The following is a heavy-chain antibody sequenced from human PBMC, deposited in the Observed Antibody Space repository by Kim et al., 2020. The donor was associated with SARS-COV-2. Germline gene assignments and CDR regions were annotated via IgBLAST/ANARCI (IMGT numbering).Heavy chain of an antibody. J-gene: IGHJ3*02. CDR3: AKAQVGYSYGHAAFAI. V-gene: IGHV3-23*01. Sequence: GGSLRLSCAASGFTFSSDAMSWVRQAPGKGLDWVSAISGSGGIAYYAASVQGRVAISSDNSKNTLYLKMNSLRSEDTAVYYCAKAQVGYSYGHAAFAIWG. CDR2: ISGSGGIA. D-gene: IGHD5-18*01. CDR1: GFTFSSDA.